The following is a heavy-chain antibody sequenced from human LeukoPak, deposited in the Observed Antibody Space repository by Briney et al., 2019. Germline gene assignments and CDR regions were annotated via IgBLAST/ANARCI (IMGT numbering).Heavy chain of an antibody. Sequence: PGGSLRLSCAASGFTFSNYWMHWVRQAPGKGLVWVSRINGDGGFTNYAASVQGRFTISRDNAKNTLYLQMNTLRAEDTAVYYCAREHRVGATLDYWGQGTLVTVSS. CDR1: GFTFSNYW. V-gene: IGHV3-74*01. D-gene: IGHD1-26*01. J-gene: IGHJ4*02. CDR2: INGDGGFT. CDR3: AREHRVGATLDY.